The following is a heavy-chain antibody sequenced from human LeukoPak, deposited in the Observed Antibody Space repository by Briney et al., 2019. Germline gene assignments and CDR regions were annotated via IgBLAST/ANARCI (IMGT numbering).Heavy chain of an antibody. J-gene: IGHJ4*02. V-gene: IGHV3-33*06. CDR1: GLTFSSYG. CDR2: IWYDGSNK. D-gene: IGHD3-10*01. Sequence: GGSLRLSCAASGLTFSSYGMHWVRQAPGKGLEWVAVIWYDGSNKYYADSVKGRFTISRDNSKNTLYLQMNSLRAEDTAVYYCAKDHTSGSFDYWGQGTLVTVSS. CDR3: AKDHTSGSFDY.